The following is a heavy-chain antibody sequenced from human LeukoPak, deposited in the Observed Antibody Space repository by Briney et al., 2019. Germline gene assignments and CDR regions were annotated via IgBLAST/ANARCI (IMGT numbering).Heavy chain of an antibody. V-gene: IGHV3-21*01. D-gene: IGHD1-26*01. CDR2: INSASTSI. J-gene: IGHJ4*02. Sequence: GSLRLSCAASGFTFGTYTMNWVRQAPGRGLEWVSSINSASTSIHYADSAKGRFTISRDNTKNSLYLQMNSLRVEDTAVYYCARDYDGGSLDYWGQGTLVTVSS. CDR1: GFTFGTYT. CDR3: ARDYDGGSLDY.